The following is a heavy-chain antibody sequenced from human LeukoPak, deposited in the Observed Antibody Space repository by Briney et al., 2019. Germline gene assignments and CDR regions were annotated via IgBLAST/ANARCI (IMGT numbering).Heavy chain of an antibody. J-gene: IGHJ6*02. Sequence: PSETLSLTCTVSGGSISSYYWSWIRQPPGKGLEWIGYIYYSGSTNYNPSLKSRVTISVDTSKNQFSLKLSPVTAADTAVYYCARRLGYYYYYGMDVWGQGTTVTVSS. CDR3: ARRLGYYYYYGMDV. CDR2: IYYSGST. V-gene: IGHV4-59*08. D-gene: IGHD7-27*01. CDR1: GGSISSYY.